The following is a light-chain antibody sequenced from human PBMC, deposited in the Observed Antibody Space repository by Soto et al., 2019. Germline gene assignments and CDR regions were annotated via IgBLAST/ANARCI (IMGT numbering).Light chain of an antibody. Sequence: DIQMTQSPATLSVSVGDRVTLTCRASQTISSWLAWYQQKPGKAPKLLIYKASTVKSGVPSRFRGSGSGTDFTLTSSSLQPDDVATYYCQHYNSYSEAFGQGTKVELK. CDR2: KAS. V-gene: IGKV1-5*03. J-gene: IGKJ1*01. CDR3: QHYNSYSEA. CDR1: QTISSW.